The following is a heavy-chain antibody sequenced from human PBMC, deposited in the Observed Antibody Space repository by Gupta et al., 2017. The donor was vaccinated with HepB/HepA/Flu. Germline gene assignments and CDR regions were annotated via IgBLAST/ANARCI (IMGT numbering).Heavy chain of an antibody. J-gene: IGHJ4*02. CDR3: VRRLGLIYYFDN. Sequence: QLHLQESGPGLVKPSETLSLTCNVSGDSISSSSYYWAWIRQSPGKGLEWIASIHYFGTSYYNPSLKSRVTISVDGSKSQFALTLSSVTAADSAVYYCVRRLGLIYYFDNWGQGTLVTVSS. CDR2: IHYFGTS. V-gene: IGHV4-39*01. CDR1: GDSISSSSYY. D-gene: IGHD3/OR15-3a*01.